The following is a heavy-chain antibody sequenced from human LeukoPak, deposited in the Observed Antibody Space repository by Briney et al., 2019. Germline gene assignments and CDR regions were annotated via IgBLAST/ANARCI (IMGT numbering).Heavy chain of an antibody. V-gene: IGHV4-31*03. CDR3: ARDLGYCTNGVCSRGSFDP. D-gene: IGHD2-8*01. CDR2: IYYSGST. J-gene: IGHJ5*02. CDR1: GGSISSGGYY. Sequence: SETLSLTCTVSGGSISSGGYYWSWIHQHPGKGLEWIGYIYYSGSTYYNPSLKSRVTISVDTSKNQFSLKLSSVTAADTAVYYCARDLGYCTNGVCSRGSFDPWGQGTLVTVSS.